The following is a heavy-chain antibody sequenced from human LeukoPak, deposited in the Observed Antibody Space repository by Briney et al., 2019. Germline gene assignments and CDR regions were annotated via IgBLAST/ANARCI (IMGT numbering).Heavy chain of an antibody. CDR2: IYYSGST. Sequence: SQTLSLTCTVSGGSISSGGYYWSWIRQHPGQGLEWIGYIYYSGSTYYNPSLKSRVTISVDTSKNQFSLKLSSVTAADTAVYYCARARSEILWFGELGLIDYWGQGTLVTVSS. J-gene: IGHJ4*02. CDR1: GGSISSGGYY. CDR3: ARARSEILWFGELGLIDY. D-gene: IGHD3-10*01. V-gene: IGHV4-31*03.